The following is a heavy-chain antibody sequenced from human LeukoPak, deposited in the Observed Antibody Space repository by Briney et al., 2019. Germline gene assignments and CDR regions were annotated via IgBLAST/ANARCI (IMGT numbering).Heavy chain of an antibody. Sequence: RASVKVSCRASGYSIDHYAISWVRQAPGQGLEWMGWSSAYSDDTDYAQRFQGRVTMTTDTTTNTAYLELRNLRSDDTAVYFCARSSETWEPKPRDDYWGQGTLVTVSS. J-gene: IGHJ4*02. CDR2: SSAYSDDT. V-gene: IGHV1-18*01. CDR1: GYSIDHYA. CDR3: ARSSETWEPKPRDDY. D-gene: IGHD1-26*01.